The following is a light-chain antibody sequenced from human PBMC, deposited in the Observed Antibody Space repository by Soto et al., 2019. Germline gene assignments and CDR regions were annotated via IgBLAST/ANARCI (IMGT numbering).Light chain of an antibody. V-gene: IGLV2-14*01. CDR2: EVG. Sequence: QSALTQPRSVSGSPGQSVTISCTGTSSDVGGYNYVSWYQQHPDKAPKLLIYEVGNRPSGVSFRFSGSKSGNTASLTISGLQAEDEADYYCSSYTARGTRVFGTGTKLTVL. J-gene: IGLJ1*01. CDR1: SSDVGGYNY. CDR3: SSYTARGTRV.